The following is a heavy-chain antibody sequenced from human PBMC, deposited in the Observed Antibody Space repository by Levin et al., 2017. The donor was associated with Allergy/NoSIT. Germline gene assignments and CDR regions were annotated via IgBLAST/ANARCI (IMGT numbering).Heavy chain of an antibody. CDR1: GFSPSTSGMC. CDR2: IDWDGDK. CDR3: ARIHGLQAENSGTYFDY. D-gene: IGHD1-26*01. V-gene: IGHV2-70*11. J-gene: IGHJ4*02. Sequence: QTLSLTCSFSGFSPSTSGMCVSWIRQPPGKALEWLARIDWDGDKYYSTSLKTRLTISKDTSKSQVVLSMTNMDPADTATYYCARIHGLQAENSGTYFDYWGQGTLVTVSS.